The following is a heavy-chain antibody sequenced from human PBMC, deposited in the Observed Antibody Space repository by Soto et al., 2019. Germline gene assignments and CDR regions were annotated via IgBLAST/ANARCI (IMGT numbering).Heavy chain of an antibody. Sequence: ESGGGLVQPGGSLRLSCAASGFIININYMSWVRQAPGKGLEWVSLVYSGGGTFYADSVKGRFTVSRDSSKNTLDLQMDSLRVEDTAVYYCARRGYCAGGTCYGIYALDVWGQGAMVTVSS. J-gene: IGHJ3*01. CDR3: ARRGYCAGGTCYGIYALDV. V-gene: IGHV3-66*01. D-gene: IGHD2-15*01. CDR1: GFIININY. CDR2: VYSGGGT.